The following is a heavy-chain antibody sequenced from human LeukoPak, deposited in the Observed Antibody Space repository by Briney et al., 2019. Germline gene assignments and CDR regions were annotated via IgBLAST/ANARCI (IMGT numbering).Heavy chain of an antibody. CDR3: ARDSRYLPDY. D-gene: IGHD1-1*01. J-gene: IGHJ4*02. CDR1: GFTFSNYW. Sequence: GGSLRLSCAASGFTFSNYWMHWVRQAPGKGLVWVSRVKSDGSSTTYADSVKGRFISSRDNVKNTLYLQMNDLRVEDTAVYYCARDSRYLPDYWGQGTLVTVSS. CDR2: VKSDGSST. V-gene: IGHV3-74*01.